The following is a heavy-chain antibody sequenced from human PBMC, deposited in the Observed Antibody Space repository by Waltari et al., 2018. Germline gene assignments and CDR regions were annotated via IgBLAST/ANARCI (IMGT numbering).Heavy chain of an antibody. CDR1: GYTFTSYA. V-gene: IGHV1-3*01. CDR3: ARDPPHYDFWSGSPDY. D-gene: IGHD3-3*01. CDR2: INAGNGNT. J-gene: IGHJ4*02. Sequence: QVQLVQSGAEVKKPGASVKVSCKASGYTFTSYAMHWVRQPPGQRLEWMGWINAGNGNTKYSQKFQGRVTITRDTSASTAYMELSSLRSEDTAVYYCARDPPHYDFWSGSPDYWGQGTLVTVSS.